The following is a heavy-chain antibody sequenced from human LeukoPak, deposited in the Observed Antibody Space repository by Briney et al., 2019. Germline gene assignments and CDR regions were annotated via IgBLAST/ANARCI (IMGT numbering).Heavy chain of an antibody. CDR1: GFTFSYYA. CDR2: ISGSGDST. Sequence: GGSLRPSCGASGFTFSYYAMTWVRQAPGKGLEWVSTISGSGDSTYYADSVKGRFTISRDNSKNTLYLQMDSLRAEDTAVYYCALQRTLWQQLLDYWGQGTLVTVSS. CDR3: ALQRTLWQQLLDY. J-gene: IGHJ4*02. V-gene: IGHV3-23*01. D-gene: IGHD6-13*01.